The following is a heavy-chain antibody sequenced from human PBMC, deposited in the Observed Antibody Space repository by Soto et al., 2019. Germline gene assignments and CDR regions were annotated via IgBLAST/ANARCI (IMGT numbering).Heavy chain of an antibody. CDR3: ASDHYDSSGQYYFDY. V-gene: IGHV1-2*04. J-gene: IGHJ4*02. CDR2: INPNSGGT. Sequence: ASVKVSCKASGYTFTGYYMHWVRQAPGQGLEWMGWINPNSGGTNYAQKFQGWVTMTRDTSISTAYMELSRLRSDDTAVYYCASDHYDSSGQYYFDYWGQGTLVTVSS. CDR1: GYTFTGYY. D-gene: IGHD3-22*01.